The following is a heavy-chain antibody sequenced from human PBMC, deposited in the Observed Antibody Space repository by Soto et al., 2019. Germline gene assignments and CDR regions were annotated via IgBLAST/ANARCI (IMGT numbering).Heavy chain of an antibody. V-gene: IGHV3-30*18. CDR2: ISYDGSNK. CDR3: AKDLSGGWYLGMDV. CDR1: GFSFSSHA. D-gene: IGHD6-19*01. Sequence: QVQLVESGGGVVQPGRSLRLSCAASGFSFSSHAMHWVRQAPGKGLEWVAVISYDGSNKYYADSVKGRFTISRDNSKNTLFVQMNSLRGEDTAVYYCAKDLSGGWYLGMDVWGQGTTVTVSS. J-gene: IGHJ6*02.